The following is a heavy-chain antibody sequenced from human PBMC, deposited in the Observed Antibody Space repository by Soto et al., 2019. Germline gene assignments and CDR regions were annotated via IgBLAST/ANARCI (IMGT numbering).Heavy chain of an antibody. CDR3: ARDKRFLEWLSKPQMHYGMDV. Sequence: GASVKVSCKASGYTFTSYGISWVRQAPGQGLEWMGWISAYNGNTNYAQKLQGRVTMTTDTSTSTAYMELRSLRSDDTAVYYCARDKRFLEWLSKPQMHYGMDVWGQGTTVTVSS. V-gene: IGHV1-18*01. J-gene: IGHJ6*02. D-gene: IGHD3-3*01. CDR2: ISAYNGNT. CDR1: GYTFTSYG.